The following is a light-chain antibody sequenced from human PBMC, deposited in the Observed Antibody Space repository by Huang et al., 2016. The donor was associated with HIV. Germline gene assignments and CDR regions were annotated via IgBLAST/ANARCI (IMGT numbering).Light chain of an antibody. CDR1: QSVSSY. CDR3: QQRSSWPAT. J-gene: IGKJ4*01. V-gene: IGKV3-11*01. Sequence: EIVLTQSPATLSLSPGERATLSCRASQSVSSYLAWYQQKPGQTPRLLIYHASDRATGSPPRFSGSGSGTDFTLTISSLEPEDFAVYYCQQRSSWPATFGGGTKVEIK. CDR2: HAS.